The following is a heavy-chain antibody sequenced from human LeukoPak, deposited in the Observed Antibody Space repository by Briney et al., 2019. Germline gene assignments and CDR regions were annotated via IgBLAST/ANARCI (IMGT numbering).Heavy chain of an antibody. CDR3: AGSLTYGSGSYYSPPYWYFDL. CDR2: ISSSGSTI. J-gene: IGHJ2*01. CDR1: GFTFSDYY. D-gene: IGHD3-10*01. Sequence: PGGSLRLSCAASGFTFSDYYMSWIRQAPGKGLEWVSYISSSGSTIYYADSVKGRFTISRDNAKNSLYLQMNSLRAEDTAVYYCAGSLTYGSGSYYSPPYWYFDLWGRGTLVTVSS. V-gene: IGHV3-11*04.